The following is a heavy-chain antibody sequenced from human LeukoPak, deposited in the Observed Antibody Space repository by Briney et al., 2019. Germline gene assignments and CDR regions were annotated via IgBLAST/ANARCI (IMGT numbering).Heavy chain of an antibody. CDR1: GGSISSYY. J-gene: IGHJ3*02. CDR3: ARELAYDILTGYYDYDVFDI. V-gene: IGHV4-4*07. CDR2: IYTSGST. D-gene: IGHD3-9*01. Sequence: PSETLSPTCTVSGGSISSYYWSWIRQPAGKGLEWIGRIYTSGSTNYNPSLKSRVTMSVDTSKNQFSLKLSSVTAADTAVYYCARELAYDILTGYYDYDVFDIWGQGTMVTVSS.